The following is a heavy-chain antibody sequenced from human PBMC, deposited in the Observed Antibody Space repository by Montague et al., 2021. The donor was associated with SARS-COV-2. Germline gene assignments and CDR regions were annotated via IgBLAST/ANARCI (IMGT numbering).Heavy chain of an antibody. CDR1: GGSISSYY. CDR3: ASPGGYCSGGSCYYVY. Sequence: SETLSLTCTVSGGSISSYYWSWIRQPPGKGLEWIGYIYYSGSSYYNPSLKSRVTISIDTSKNQFSLNLNSVTAADEAVYYCASPGGYCSGGSCYYVYWGQGTLVTVSS. V-gene: IGHV4-59*01. CDR2: IYYSGSS. D-gene: IGHD2-15*01. J-gene: IGHJ4*02.